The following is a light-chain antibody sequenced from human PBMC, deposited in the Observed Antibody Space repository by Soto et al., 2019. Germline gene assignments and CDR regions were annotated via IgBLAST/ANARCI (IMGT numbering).Light chain of an antibody. CDR2: GAS. CDR3: QQYGRT. J-gene: IGKJ1*01. V-gene: IGKV3-20*01. CDR1: QSVSSSY. Sequence: EIVLTQSPGTLSLSTGERATLSCRASQSVSSSYLAWYQQKPGQAPRLLSYGASSRATGIPDRFSGSGSGTDFTLTISRLEPEDFAVYYCQQYGRTFGQGTKVDIK.